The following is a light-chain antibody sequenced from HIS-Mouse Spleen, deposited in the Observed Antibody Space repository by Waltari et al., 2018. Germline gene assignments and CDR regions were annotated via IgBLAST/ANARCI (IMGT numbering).Light chain of an antibody. CDR1: QSVLCSSNNKNY. CDR2: WAS. Sequence: DIVMTQSPDSLAVSLGERATINCKSSQSVLCSSNNKNYLAWYQQKPGQPPKLLIYWASTRESGVPDRFSGSGSGTDFTLTISSLQAEDVAVYYCQQYYSTPLTFGGGTK. CDR3: QQYYSTPLT. V-gene: IGKV4-1*01. J-gene: IGKJ4*01.